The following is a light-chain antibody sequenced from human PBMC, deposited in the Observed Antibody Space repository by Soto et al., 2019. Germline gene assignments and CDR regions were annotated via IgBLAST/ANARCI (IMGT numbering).Light chain of an antibody. Sequence: QSVLTQPPSVSEAPGQRVTISCTGSSSNIGAGYEAHWYQQVPGTAPKLLIYENNNRPSGVPDRFSGSKSGTSASLAITGLQVEDEAEYYCQSYDSSLSRYVFGTGIKLTVL. CDR1: SSNIGAGYE. CDR2: ENN. V-gene: IGLV1-40*01. CDR3: QSYDSSLSRYV. J-gene: IGLJ1*01.